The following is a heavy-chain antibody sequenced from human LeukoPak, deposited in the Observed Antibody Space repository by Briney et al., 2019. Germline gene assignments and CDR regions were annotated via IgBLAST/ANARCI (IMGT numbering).Heavy chain of an antibody. Sequence: ASVKVSCKASGYTFTSYGISWVRQAPGQGLEWMGWISAYNGNTNYAQKLQGRVTMTTDTSTSTAYMELRSLRSDDTAVYYCAREPRGYCSGESCYSPYYYGMDVWGQGTTVTVSS. V-gene: IGHV1-18*01. J-gene: IGHJ6*02. CDR1: GYTFTSYG. CDR2: ISAYNGNT. D-gene: IGHD2-15*01. CDR3: AREPRGYCSGESCYSPYYYGMDV.